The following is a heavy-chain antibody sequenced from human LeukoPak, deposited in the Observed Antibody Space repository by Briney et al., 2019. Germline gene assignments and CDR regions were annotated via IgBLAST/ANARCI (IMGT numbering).Heavy chain of an antibody. CDR3: ARRPASLVEVPGYGMDV. CDR2: IKQDGSEK. V-gene: IGHV3-7*01. CDR1: GFTFSSYW. J-gene: IGHJ6*02. Sequence: PGGSLRLSCAASGFTFSSYWMSWVRQAPGKGLEWVANIKQDGSEKYYVDSVKGRFTISRDNAKNSLYLQMNSLRAEDTAVYYCARRPASLVEVPGYGMDVWGQGTTVTVSS. D-gene: IGHD2-2*01.